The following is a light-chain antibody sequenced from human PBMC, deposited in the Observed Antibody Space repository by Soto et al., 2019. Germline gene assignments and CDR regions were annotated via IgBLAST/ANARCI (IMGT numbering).Light chain of an antibody. J-gene: IGKJ5*01. CDR3: QQRSNWPLT. V-gene: IGKV3-11*01. CDR1: QSVSTY. CDR2: DAS. Sequence: ERALRQSLFRPPFSPGELATIYCGASQSVSTYLAWYQQKPGQAPRLIIYDASNRATGIPARFSGSGSGTDFTLTISSLEPEDFAVYYCQQRSNWPLTCGQGTRLEIK.